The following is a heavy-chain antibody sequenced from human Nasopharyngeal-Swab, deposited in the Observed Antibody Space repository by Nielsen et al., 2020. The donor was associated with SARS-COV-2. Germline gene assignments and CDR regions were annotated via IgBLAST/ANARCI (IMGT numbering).Heavy chain of an antibody. V-gene: IGHV3-74*01. J-gene: IGHJ4*02. CDR1: GFTFSSYW. Sequence: GESLKISCAASGFTFSSYWMHWVRQAPGKGLVWVSRINSNGSSTSYADSVKGRFTISRDNAKNTLYLQMNSLRAEDTAVYYCARDRGFWSGFFDYWGQGTLVTVSS. CDR3: ARDRGFWSGFFDY. D-gene: IGHD3-3*01. CDR2: INSNGSST.